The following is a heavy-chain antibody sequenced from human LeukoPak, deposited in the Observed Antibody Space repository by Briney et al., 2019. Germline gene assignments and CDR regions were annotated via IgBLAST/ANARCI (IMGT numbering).Heavy chain of an antibody. CDR3: ARGGLQYYFDY. Sequence: SETLSLTCTVSGGSISSGGYYWSWIRQHPGKGLEWIGYIYYSGSTYYNPSLKSRVTMSVDTSKNQFSLKLSSVTATDTAVYYCARGGLQYYFDYWGQGTLVTVSS. D-gene: IGHD4-4*01. CDR1: GGSISSGGYY. CDR2: IYYSGST. V-gene: IGHV4-31*03. J-gene: IGHJ4*02.